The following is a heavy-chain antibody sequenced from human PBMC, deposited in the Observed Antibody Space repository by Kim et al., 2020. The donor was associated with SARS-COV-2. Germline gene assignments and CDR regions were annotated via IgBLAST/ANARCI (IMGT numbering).Heavy chain of an antibody. D-gene: IGHD2-2*03. CDR1: GFTFSDYY. CDR2: ISSSSSYT. Sequence: GGSLRLSCAASGFTFSDYYMSWIRQAPGKGLEWVSYISSSSSYTNYADSVKGRFTISRDNAKNSLYLQMNSLRAEDTAVYYCASTWIFGYPGRVVGEDYWGQGTLVTVSS. J-gene: IGHJ4*02. V-gene: IGHV3-11*03. CDR3: ASTWIFGYPGRVVGEDY.